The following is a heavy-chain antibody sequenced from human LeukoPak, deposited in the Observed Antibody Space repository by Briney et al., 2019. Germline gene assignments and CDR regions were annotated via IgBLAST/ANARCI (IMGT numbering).Heavy chain of an antibody. CDR2: ISYDGSNK. J-gene: IGHJ4*02. V-gene: IGHV3-30*18. CDR1: GFTFSSYG. Sequence: GGSLRLSCAASGFTFSSYGMHWVRQAPGKGLEWVAVISYDGSNKYYADSVKGRFTISRDNSKNTLYLQMNSLRAEDTAVYYCAKDDIVATAFDYWGQGTLVAVSS. D-gene: IGHD5-12*01. CDR3: AKDDIVATAFDY.